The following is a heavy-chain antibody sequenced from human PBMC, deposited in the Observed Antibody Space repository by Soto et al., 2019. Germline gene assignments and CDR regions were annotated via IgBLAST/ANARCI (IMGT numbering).Heavy chain of an antibody. D-gene: IGHD3-3*01. CDR3: AKDHSYYDFWSGYLAY. V-gene: IGHV3-23*01. CDR2: ISGSGGST. CDR1: GFTFSSYA. J-gene: IGHJ4*02. Sequence: PGGSLRLSCAASGFTFSSYAMSWVRQAPGKGLEWVSAISGSGGSTYYADSVKGRFTISRDNSKNTLYLQMNSLRAEDTAVYYCAKDHSYYDFWSGYLAYWGQGTLVTVSS.